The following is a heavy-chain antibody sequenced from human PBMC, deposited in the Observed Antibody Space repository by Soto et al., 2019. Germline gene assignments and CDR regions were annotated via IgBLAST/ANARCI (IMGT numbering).Heavy chain of an antibody. Sequence: VGSLRLSCEASGLTFRRYWMHWVRQVPGKGLVWVSSINSDGTSSNYADSVKGRFTISRDNAKNSLYLQMNSLRAEDTAVYYCASLKGAIYGMDVWGQGTTVTVSS. D-gene: IGHD1-26*01. J-gene: IGHJ6*02. V-gene: IGHV3-74*01. CDR1: GLTFRRYW. CDR2: INSDGTSS. CDR3: ASLKGAIYGMDV.